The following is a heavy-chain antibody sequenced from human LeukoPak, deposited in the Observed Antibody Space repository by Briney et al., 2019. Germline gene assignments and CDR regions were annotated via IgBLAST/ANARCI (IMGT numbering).Heavy chain of an antibody. CDR3: ARVSRSMYSYGNRNWFDP. J-gene: IGHJ5*02. V-gene: IGHV1-2*02. CDR1: GYTFTGYY. CDR2: INPNSGGT. Sequence: PGASVKVSCKASGYTFTGYYMHWVRQAPGQGLEWMGWINPNSGGTNYAQKFQGRVTMTRDTSISTAYMELSRLRSDDTAVYYCARVSRSMYSYGNRNWFDPWGQGTLVTVSS. D-gene: IGHD5-18*01.